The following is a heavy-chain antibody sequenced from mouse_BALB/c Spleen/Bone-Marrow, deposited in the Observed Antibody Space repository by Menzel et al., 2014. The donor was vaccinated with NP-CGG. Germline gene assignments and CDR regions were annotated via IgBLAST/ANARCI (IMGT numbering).Heavy chain of an antibody. CDR3: ARQDGFDY. CDR1: GFTFSNYA. Sequence: EVKLVESGGGLVKPGGSLKLSCAASGFTFSNYAMSWVRQTPEKRLEWVAIISSGGSYTYYPDGVKGRFTISRDNAKTILYLQMSSLRSEDTAMYYCARQDGFDYWGQGTTLTVSS. D-gene: IGHD2-3*01. V-gene: IGHV5-9-3*01. J-gene: IGHJ2*01. CDR2: ISSGGSYT.